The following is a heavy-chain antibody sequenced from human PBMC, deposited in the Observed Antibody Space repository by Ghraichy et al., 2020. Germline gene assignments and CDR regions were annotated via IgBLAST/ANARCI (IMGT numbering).Heavy chain of an antibody. CDR2: IIPILGIP. V-gene: IGHV1-69*04. D-gene: IGHD3-10*01. CDR1: GGASSRDT. J-gene: IGHJ2*01. Sequence: SVKVSCTASGGASSRDTFSWVRQAPGQGLEWLGRIIPILGIPTYAQKFQGRVTITADKSTNTAYLELSSLRSDDTAVYFWARDRITLVRGFKKDPGYWYFDLWGRGTLVTVSS. CDR3: ARDRITLVRGFKKDPGYWYFDL.